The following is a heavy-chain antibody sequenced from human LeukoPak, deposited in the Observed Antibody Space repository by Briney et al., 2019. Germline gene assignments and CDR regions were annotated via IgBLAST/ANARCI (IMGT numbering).Heavy chain of an antibody. CDR3: ARVPDTVRASRFSSHNWFDP. Sequence: GESLQISCKGSGCSFTSYWIGWVRQMPGKGLEWMGIIYPGDSDTRYSPSFQGQVTISADKSISTAYLQWSSLKASDTAMYYCARVPDTVRASRFSSHNWFDPWGQGTLVTVSS. J-gene: IGHJ5*02. V-gene: IGHV5-51*01. CDR2: IYPGDSDT. D-gene: IGHD2-2*01. CDR1: GCSFTSYW.